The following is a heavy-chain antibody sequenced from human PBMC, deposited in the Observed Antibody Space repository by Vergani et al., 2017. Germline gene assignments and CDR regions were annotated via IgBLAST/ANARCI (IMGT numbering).Heavy chain of an antibody. CDR3: VRDPWESGGPYSGC. CDR2: ISNSGYT. D-gene: IGHD2-15*01. CDR1: GYSISSGYY. Sequence: QVQLPESGPGLLKPSETLSLTCTVSGYSISSGYYWGWIRQPPGKGLEWIGSISNSGYTFYSPSLKSRVSMSVDTSKNQFSLRVNSVTAADTAVYYCVRDPWESGGPYSGCWGRGTLVSVSS. J-gene: IGHJ4*02. V-gene: IGHV4-38-2*02.